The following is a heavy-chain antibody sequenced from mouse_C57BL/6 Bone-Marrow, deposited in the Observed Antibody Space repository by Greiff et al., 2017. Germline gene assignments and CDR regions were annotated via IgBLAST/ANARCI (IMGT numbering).Heavy chain of an antibody. Sequence: EVKLVESGGGLVKPGGSLKISCAASGFTFSDYGMHWVRQAPEKGLAWVAYISSGSSTIYYADTVKGRFTITRYNAKNTLFLQMTSLRSEDAALYYCAREKFRVWFAYWGQGTLVTGSA. CDR2: ISSGSSTI. V-gene: IGHV5-17*01. CDR1: GFTFSDYG. J-gene: IGHJ3*01. CDR3: AREKFRVWFAY.